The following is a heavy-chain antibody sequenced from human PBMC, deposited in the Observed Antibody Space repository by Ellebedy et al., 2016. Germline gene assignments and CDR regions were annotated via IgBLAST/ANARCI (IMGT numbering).Heavy chain of an antibody. CDR2: IYYSGST. Sequence: SETLSLXXTVSGGSIGSSSYYWGWIRQPPGKGLEWIGSIYYSGSTYYNPSLKSRVTISVDMSKNQFSLKLTSVTAADTAVYYCARTILGYCSSTSCPGYYFDYWGQGTLVTVSS. CDR1: GGSIGSSSYY. CDR3: ARTILGYCSSTSCPGYYFDY. V-gene: IGHV4-39*01. J-gene: IGHJ4*02. D-gene: IGHD2-2*01.